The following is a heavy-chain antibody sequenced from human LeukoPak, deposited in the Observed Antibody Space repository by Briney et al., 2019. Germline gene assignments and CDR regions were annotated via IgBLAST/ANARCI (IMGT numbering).Heavy chain of an antibody. V-gene: IGHV3-23*01. Sequence: GGSLRLSCAASGFTFSNYAMSWVRQAPVKGLEWVSSISGSGGSTYYADSVKGRFTISRDNSKNTLYLQMNNLRAEDTAVYYCAKAPVHIVVVPNAKDYIMDVWGQGTTVTVSS. J-gene: IGHJ6*02. D-gene: IGHD2-2*01. CDR1: GFTFSNYA. CDR3: AKAPVHIVVVPNAKDYIMDV. CDR2: ISGSGGST.